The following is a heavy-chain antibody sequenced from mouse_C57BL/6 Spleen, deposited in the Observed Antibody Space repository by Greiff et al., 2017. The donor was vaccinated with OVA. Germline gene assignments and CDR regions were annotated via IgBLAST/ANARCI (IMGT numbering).Heavy chain of an antibody. CDR1: GYTFTSYW. Sequence: QVQLQQPGAELVRPGTSVKLSCKASGYTFTSYWMHWVKQRPGQGLEWIGVIDPSDSYTNYNQKFKGKATLTVDTSSSTAYMQLSSLTSEDSAVYGCARSAVLGNAMDYWGQGTSVTVSS. CDR2: IDPSDSYT. J-gene: IGHJ4*01. V-gene: IGHV1-59*01. CDR3: ARSAVLGNAMDY. D-gene: IGHD3-3*01.